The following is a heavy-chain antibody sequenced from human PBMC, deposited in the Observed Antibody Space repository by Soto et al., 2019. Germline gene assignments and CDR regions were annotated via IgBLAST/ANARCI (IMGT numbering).Heavy chain of an antibody. CDR1: GDSISGNY. V-gene: IGHV4-59*08. J-gene: IGHJ4*02. D-gene: IGHD1-20*01. CDR3: ARYKRLIVYY. CDR2: MYYTGST. Sequence: SETLSLTCTVSGDSISGNYWGWIRQPPGKRLQWIGYMYYTGSTNYNPSLKSRVTISVDTSKNQFSLRLSSVTAADTAVYYCARYKRLIVYYWGRGTLITVS.